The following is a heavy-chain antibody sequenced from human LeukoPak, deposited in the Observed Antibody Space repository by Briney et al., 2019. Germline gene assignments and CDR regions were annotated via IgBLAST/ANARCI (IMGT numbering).Heavy chain of an antibody. CDR1: GYTFSNYY. J-gene: IGHJ6*03. D-gene: IGHD6-19*01. CDR3: ATVKQWLLQDCYYYMDV. CDR2: INPGSGGI. V-gene: IGHV1-46*01. Sequence: ASVKVSCKTSGYTFSNYYIHWVRQAPGQGLHWMGIINPGSGGISYAQQFQGRVSMTTDTSTSTAYMELRSLRSDDTAVYYCATVKQWLLQDCYYYMDVWGKGTTVTVSS.